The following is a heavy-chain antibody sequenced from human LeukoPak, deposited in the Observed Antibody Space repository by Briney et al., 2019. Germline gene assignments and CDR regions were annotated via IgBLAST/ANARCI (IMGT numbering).Heavy chain of an antibody. CDR3: ARGGGYCSSTSCCGQSDY. CDR2: INHSGST. Sequence: PSETLSLTCAVYGGSFSGYYWSWIRQPPGKGLEWIGEINHSGSTNYNPSLKSRVTISVDTSKNQFSLKLSSVTAADTAVYYCARGGGYCSSTSCCGQSDYWGQGTLVTVSS. V-gene: IGHV4-34*01. D-gene: IGHD2-2*01. J-gene: IGHJ4*02. CDR1: GGSFSGYY.